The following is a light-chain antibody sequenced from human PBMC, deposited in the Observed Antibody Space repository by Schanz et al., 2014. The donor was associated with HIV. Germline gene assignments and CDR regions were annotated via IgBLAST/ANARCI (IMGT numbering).Light chain of an antibody. CDR1: SSDRGDANR. CDR2: DVG. CDR3: CSCALFYAWV. J-gene: IGLJ3*02. V-gene: IGLV2-11*01. Sequence: SALTQPRSEYGYPGQSITKDGRGSSSDRGDANRDPWYQHHPGKAPKVIIYDVGKRPSGVPDRFSGSKSGNAASLTISGLQSIYEAYYHCCSCALFYAWVFGGGTKLTV.